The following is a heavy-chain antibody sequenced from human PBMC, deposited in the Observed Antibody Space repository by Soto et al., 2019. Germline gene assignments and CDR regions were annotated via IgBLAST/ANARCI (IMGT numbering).Heavy chain of an antibody. V-gene: IGHV4-4*02. J-gene: IGHJ4*02. CDR1: GGSISSSNW. CDR2: IYHSGST. Sequence: QVQLQESGPGLVKPSGTLSLTCAVSGGSISSSNWWSWVRQPPGKGLEWIGEIYHSGSTNYNPSLKCRVNISVDKSKNQFSLKRSSVTAADTAVYYCARGGIGSLRGYGFDRYSSSWDKYYFDYWGQGTLVTVSS. D-gene: IGHD6-13*01. CDR3: ARGGIGSLRGYGFDRYSSSWDKYYFDY.